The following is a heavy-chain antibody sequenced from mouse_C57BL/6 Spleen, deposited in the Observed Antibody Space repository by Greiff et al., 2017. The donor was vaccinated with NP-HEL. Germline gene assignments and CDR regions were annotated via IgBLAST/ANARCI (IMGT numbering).Heavy chain of an antibody. CDR3: ARQGYYDYAVCYFDV. V-gene: IGHV1-26*01. CDR1: GYTFTDYY. Sequence: VQLQQSGPELVKPGASVKISCKASGYTFTDYYMNWVKQSHGKSLEWIGDINPNNGGTSYNQKFKGKATLTVDKSSSTAYMELRSLTSGYSAVYYAARQGYYDYAVCYFDVWGTGTTVTVSS. D-gene: IGHD2-4*01. CDR2: INPNNGGT. J-gene: IGHJ1*03.